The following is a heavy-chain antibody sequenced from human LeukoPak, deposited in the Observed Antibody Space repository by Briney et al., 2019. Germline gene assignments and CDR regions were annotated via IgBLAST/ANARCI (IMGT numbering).Heavy chain of an antibody. D-gene: IGHD1-26*01. V-gene: IGHV3-30*03. CDR2: ISYDGSNK. J-gene: IGHJ4*02. Sequence: GRSLRLSCAASGFTFSSFGMHWVRQAPGKGLEWVAVISYDGSNKYYADSVKGRFTISRDNSKNTLYLQMNSLRAEDTAVYYCASLVGAIPFDYWGQGTLVTVSS. CDR1: GFTFSSFG. CDR3: ASLVGAIPFDY.